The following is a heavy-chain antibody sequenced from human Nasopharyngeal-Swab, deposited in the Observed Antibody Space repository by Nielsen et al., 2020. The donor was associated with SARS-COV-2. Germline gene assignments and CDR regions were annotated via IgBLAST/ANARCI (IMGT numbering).Heavy chain of an antibody. D-gene: IGHD5-18*01. Sequence: GSLRLSCTVSDGSTSSSTYYWAWIRQPPGKGLEWIGSIYYSGSTHYNPSLKSRVTISADTSKNQFSLKLRSVTAADTAVYYCARQGPYDSYGPSKVWGQGTTVTVSS. CDR1: DGSTSSSTYY. CDR2: IYYSGST. J-gene: IGHJ6*02. V-gene: IGHV4-39*01. CDR3: ARQGPYDSYGPSKV.